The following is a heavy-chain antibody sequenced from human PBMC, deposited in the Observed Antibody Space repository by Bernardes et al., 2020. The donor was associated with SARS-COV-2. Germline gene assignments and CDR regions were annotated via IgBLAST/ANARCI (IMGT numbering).Heavy chain of an antibody. CDR1: GFNFGDYA. CDR3: TRDVLYDKVGFDY. V-gene: IGHV3-49*03. CDR2: IRRKDNGGTT. Sequence: GGSLRLSCTTSGFNFGDYAISWFRQAPGKGLEWIGLIRRKDNGGTTQYAASMKGRFSISRDDSESLAFLQMNSLNTEDTAVYYCTRDVLYDKVGFDYWGQGILVSVSS. D-gene: IGHD3-22*01. J-gene: IGHJ4*02.